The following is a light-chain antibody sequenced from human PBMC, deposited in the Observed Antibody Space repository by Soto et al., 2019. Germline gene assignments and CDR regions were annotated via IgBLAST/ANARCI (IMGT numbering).Light chain of an antibody. V-gene: IGKV1-39*01. J-gene: IGKJ1*01. CDR2: AAS. Sequence: DIQMTQSPSSLSASVGDRVIITCRASQSVSSDLNWYQQKAGKPPKLLIFAASSLQSGVPSRFSGSGSGTHFTLTISNLQPDDFATYYCQHYNSYSEAFGQGTKVDIK. CDR3: QHYNSYSEA. CDR1: QSVSSD.